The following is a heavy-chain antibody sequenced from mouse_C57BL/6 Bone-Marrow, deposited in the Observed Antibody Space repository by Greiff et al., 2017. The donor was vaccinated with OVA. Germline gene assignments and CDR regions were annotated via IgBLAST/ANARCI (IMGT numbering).Heavy chain of an antibody. CDR3: ATYYKGWFAY. V-gene: IGHV5-9*01. CDR1: GFTFSSYT. CDR2: ISGGGGNT. Sequence: EVKLEESGGGLVKPGGSLTLSCAASGFTFSSYTMSWVSQTPEKRLEWVATISGGGGNTYYPDSVKGRFSISRDNAKNTLYLQMSSLRSEDTALYYCATYYKGWFAYWGQGTLVTVSA. D-gene: IGHD2-12*01. J-gene: IGHJ3*01.